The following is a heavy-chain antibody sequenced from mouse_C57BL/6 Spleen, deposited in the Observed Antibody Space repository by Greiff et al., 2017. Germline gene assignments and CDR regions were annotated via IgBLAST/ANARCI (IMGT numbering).Heavy chain of an antibody. CDR3: ARANWAFAY. Sequence: EVKLVESEGGLVQPGSSMKLSCTASGFTFSDYYMAWVRQVPEKGLEWVANINYDGSSTYYLDSLKSRFIISRDNAKNILYLQMSSLKSEDTATYYCARANWAFAYWGQGTLVTVSA. V-gene: IGHV5-16*01. D-gene: IGHD4-1*01. CDR2: INYDGSST. J-gene: IGHJ3*01. CDR1: GFTFSDYY.